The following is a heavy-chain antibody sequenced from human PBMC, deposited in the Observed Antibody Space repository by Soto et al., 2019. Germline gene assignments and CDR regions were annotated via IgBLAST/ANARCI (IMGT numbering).Heavy chain of an antibody. D-gene: IGHD3-22*01. V-gene: IGHV4-31*03. Sequence: QVQLQESGPGLVKPSQTLSLTCTVSGDSINSGAYYWSWIRQHPGKGLEWIGYIYYSRNTYYNPSLKSRVTTSLDTSKNQFSRNLSAVTAADTAVYYCAKAPPSSSVYREYYFDFWGQGTLITVSS. J-gene: IGHJ4*02. CDR2: IYYSRNT. CDR1: GDSINSGAYY. CDR3: AKAPPSSSVYREYYFDF.